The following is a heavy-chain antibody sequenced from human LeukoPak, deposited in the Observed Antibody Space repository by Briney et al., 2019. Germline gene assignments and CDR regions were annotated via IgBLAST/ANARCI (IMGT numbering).Heavy chain of an antibody. CDR1: VGSFTGYY. CDR3: ARRYDFWSGYPPPLDY. V-gene: IGHV4-34*01. J-gene: IGHJ4*02. D-gene: IGHD3-3*01. CDR2: INPSRNT. Sequence: SETLSLTCAVFVGSFTGYYWNWIRQPPRKGLEWIGQINPSRNTNYNPSLKSRVTISVDTSKKQFSLKLSSVTAADTAVYYCARRYDFWSGYPPPLDYWGQGTLVTVSS.